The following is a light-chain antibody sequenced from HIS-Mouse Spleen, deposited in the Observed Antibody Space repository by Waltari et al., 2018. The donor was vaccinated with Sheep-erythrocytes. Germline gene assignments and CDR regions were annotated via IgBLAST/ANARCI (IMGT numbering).Light chain of an antibody. CDR3: CSYAGSYNHV. V-gene: IGLV2-11*01. CDR2: DVS. J-gene: IGLJ1*01. CDR1: SSDVGCYNY. Sequence: QSALTQPRSVSGSPGQSVTIPCTRTSSDVGCYNYVSWYQHHPGKAPKLMIYDVSKRPSGVPDRFSGSKSGNTASLTISGLQAEDEADYYCCSYAGSYNHVFATGTKVTVL.